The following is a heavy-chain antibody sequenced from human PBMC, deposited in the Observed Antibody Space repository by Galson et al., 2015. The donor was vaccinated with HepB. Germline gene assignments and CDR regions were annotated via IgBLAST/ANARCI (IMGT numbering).Heavy chain of an antibody. D-gene: IGHD3-10*01. CDR3: ARERITMVRGVINNWFDP. J-gene: IGHJ5*02. CDR2: INTNTGNP. CDR1: GYTFTSYA. Sequence: SVKVSCKASGYTFTSYAMNWVRQAPGQGLEWMGWINTNTGNPTYAQGFTGRFVFSLDTSVSTAYLQISSLKAEDTAVYCCARERITMVRGVINNWFDPWGQGTLVTVSS. V-gene: IGHV7-4-1*02.